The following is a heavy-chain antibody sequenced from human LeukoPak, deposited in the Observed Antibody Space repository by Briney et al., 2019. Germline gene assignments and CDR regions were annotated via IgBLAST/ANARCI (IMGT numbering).Heavy chain of an antibody. D-gene: IGHD3-3*02. CDR3: ASHYRNVFANQYYFDY. V-gene: IGHV1-2*06. CDR2: INSNSGGT. J-gene: IGHJ4*02. CDR1: GYSLIAYY. Sequence: ASVTVSCKASGYSLIAYYIYWVLQAPGKGLECMGRINSNSGGTNYAQKFKGRVNMTRDNSISTAYMQMNRLRSDDTAVYNCASHYRNVFANQYYFDYWGQGNLVTV.